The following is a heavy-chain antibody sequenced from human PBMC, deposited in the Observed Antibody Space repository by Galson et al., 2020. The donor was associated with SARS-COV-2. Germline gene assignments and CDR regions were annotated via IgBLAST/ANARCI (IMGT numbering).Heavy chain of an antibody. J-gene: IGHJ5*02. CDR3: AKDRSGILYSTSWYEWFDP. D-gene: IGHD2-8*01. CDR1: GFTFSNFA. Sequence: TGGPLRLSCAASGFTFSNFAMSWVRQAPGKGLAWVPAIGGSGDPIYYADSVKGRLTISRDNSKNTLYLQMNSLRAEDTALYFCAKDRSGILYSTSWYEWFDPWGQGTLVTVSS. CDR2: IGGSGDPI. V-gene: IGHV3-23*01.